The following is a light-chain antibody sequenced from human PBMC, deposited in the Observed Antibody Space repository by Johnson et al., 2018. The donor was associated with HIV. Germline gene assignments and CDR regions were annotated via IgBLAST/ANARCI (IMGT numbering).Light chain of an antibody. CDR1: SSNIGNNY. CDR2: DNN. V-gene: IGLV1-51*01. J-gene: IGLJ1*01. Sequence: QSVLTQPPSVSAAPGQKVTISCSGSSSNIGNNYVSWYQQLPGTAPKLLIYDNNKRPSGTPDRFSGSKSGTSATLGITGLQTGDEADYYCGTWDSSLSAHYVFGTGTKVPVL. CDR3: GTWDSSLSAHYV.